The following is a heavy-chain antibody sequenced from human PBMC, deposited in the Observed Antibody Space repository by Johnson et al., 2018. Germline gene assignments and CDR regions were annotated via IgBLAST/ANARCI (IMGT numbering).Heavy chain of an antibody. Sequence: QVQLVESGGGLVKPGGSLRLSCAASGFTFSRYGMYWVRQAPGKGLEGVAVISYDESHKNYVVSVKGRFTISRDNAKKSLYLQMNSLRGEDTAVYYCAREQRSSSLYNDWFDPWGQGTLVTVSS. J-gene: IGHJ5*02. CDR3: AREQRSSSLYNDWFDP. CDR1: GFTFSRYG. CDR2: ISYDESHK. D-gene: IGHD6-13*01. V-gene: IGHV3-30*03.